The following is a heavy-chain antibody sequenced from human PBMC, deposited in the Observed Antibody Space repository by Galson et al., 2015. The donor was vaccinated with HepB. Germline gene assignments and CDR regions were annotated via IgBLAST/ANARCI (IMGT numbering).Heavy chain of an antibody. J-gene: IGHJ4*02. CDR1: GYTFTSYT. Sequence: SVKVSCKASGYTFTSYTIQWVRQAPGQRLEWMGWINAGNGNTKYSQKLQGRATITRDTPASTAYMELRSLTSEDAAVYYCARDVVVGSSGYVVWGQGTLVTVSS. D-gene: IGHD3-22*01. CDR2: INAGNGNT. CDR3: ARDVVVGSSGYVV. V-gene: IGHV1-3*01.